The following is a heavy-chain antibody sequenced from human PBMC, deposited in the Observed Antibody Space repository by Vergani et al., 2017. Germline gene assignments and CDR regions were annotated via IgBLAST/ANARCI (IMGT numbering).Heavy chain of an antibody. CDR3: TTDSFGVIIPYYYYYMDV. J-gene: IGHJ6*03. CDR2: SKSKTDGATT. Sequence: EVQLVEPGGGLVKPGGALRHSCSASGFTFSNAWMSWVRQATGTGMEWVGRSKSKTDGATTDYAAPVKGRFTISRDDSNNTLYLQMNSLKTEGTAVYYCTTDSFGVIIPYYYYYMDVWGKGTTVTVSS. V-gene: IGHV3-15*01. CDR1: GFTFSNAW. D-gene: IGHD3-3*01.